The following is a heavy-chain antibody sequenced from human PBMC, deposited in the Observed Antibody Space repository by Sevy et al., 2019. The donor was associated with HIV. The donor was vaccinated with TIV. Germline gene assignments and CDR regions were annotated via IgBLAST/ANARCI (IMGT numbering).Heavy chain of an antibody. V-gene: IGHV1-69*13. CDR3: ARAEIEYCSSTSCYDYYYYYGMDV. D-gene: IGHD2-2*01. J-gene: IGHJ6*02. CDR1: GGTFSSYA. CDR2: IIPIFGTA. Sequence: ASVKVSCKASGGTFSSYAISWVRQAPGQGLEWMGGIIPIFGTANYAQKFQGRVTITADESTSTAYMELRSLRSEDTAVYYWARAEIEYCSSTSCYDYYYYYGMDVWGQGTTVTVSS.